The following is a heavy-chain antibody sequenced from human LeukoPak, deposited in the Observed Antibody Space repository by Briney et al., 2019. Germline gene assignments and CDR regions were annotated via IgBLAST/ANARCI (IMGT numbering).Heavy chain of an antibody. CDR2: MNPNSGNT. J-gene: IGHJ6*03. Sequence: ASVKVSCKASGYTFTSYDINWVRQATGQGLEWMGWMNPNSGNTGYAQKFQGRVTMTRNTSISTAYMELSSLRSEDTAVYYCARRASYYDFWSGYFAYYYYYYMDVWGKGTTVTVSS. D-gene: IGHD3-3*01. CDR1: GYTFTSYD. CDR3: ARRASYYDFWSGYFAYYYYYYMDV. V-gene: IGHV1-8*01.